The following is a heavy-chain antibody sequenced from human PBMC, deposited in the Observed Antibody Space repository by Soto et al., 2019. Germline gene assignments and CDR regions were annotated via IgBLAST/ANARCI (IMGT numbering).Heavy chain of an antibody. V-gene: IGHV3-23*01. J-gene: IGHJ4*02. CDR2: ISGSGGST. D-gene: IGHD3-22*01. Sequence: EVQLLESGGGLVQPGGSLRLSCAASGFTFSSYAMSWVRQAPGKGLEWVSAISGSGGSTYYADSVKGRFTISRDNSKNTLYLQMNSLRAADTAVYYCAKDPEYYYDSSGQYYFDYWGQGTLVTVSS. CDR1: GFTFSSYA. CDR3: AKDPEYYYDSSGQYYFDY.